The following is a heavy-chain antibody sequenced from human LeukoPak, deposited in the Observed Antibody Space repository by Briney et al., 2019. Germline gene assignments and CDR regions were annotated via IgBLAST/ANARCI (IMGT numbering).Heavy chain of an antibody. CDR2: IYSGGST. CDR3: ARALSREHAFDI. V-gene: IGHV3-53*01. CDR1: GFTFSSYW. D-gene: IGHD1-26*01. Sequence: PGGSLRLSCAASGFTFSSYWMHWVRQAPGKGLEWVSVIYSGGSTYYADSVKGRFTISRDNSKDTLYLQMNSLRVEDTAVYYCARALSREHAFDIWGQGTMVTVSS. J-gene: IGHJ3*02.